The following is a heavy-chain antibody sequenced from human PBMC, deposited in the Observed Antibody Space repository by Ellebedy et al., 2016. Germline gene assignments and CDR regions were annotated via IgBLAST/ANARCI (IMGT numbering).Heavy chain of an antibody. V-gene: IGHV1-8*01. D-gene: IGHD5-12*01. J-gene: IGHJ4*02. CDR2: MNPNSGNT. CDR3: ARLGDGGSRLLNDY. CDR1: GYTFTSYD. Sequence: ASVKVSCKTSGYTFTSYDINWVRQATGQGLEWIGWMNPNSGNTGYAQKFKGRVTMTRNTSISTAYMYLSSLRSEDTAVYYCARLGDGGSRLLNDYWGQGTLVTVSS.